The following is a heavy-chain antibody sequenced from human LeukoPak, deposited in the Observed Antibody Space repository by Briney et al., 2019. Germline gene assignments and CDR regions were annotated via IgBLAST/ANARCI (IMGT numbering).Heavy chain of an antibody. CDR3: ARGWYYSILTGYLPPFDF. J-gene: IGHJ4*02. V-gene: IGHV3-30*03. CDR1: GFTFSSYG. CDR2: ISYDGSNK. D-gene: IGHD3-9*01. Sequence: GRSLRLSCAASGFTFSSYGMHWVRQAPGKGLEWVAFISYDGSNKYYADSVKGRFTISRDNSKNTLFLQMNSLRTEDTAVYYCARGWYYSILTGYLPPFDFWGQGTLVPVSS.